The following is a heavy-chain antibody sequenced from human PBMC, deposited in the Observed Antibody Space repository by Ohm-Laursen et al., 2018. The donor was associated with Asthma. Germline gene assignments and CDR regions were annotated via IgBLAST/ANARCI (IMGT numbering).Heavy chain of an antibody. CDR3: ARKSRFRGYSGYEDYYYYGMDV. J-gene: IGHJ6*02. D-gene: IGHD5-12*01. Sequence: SSVKVSCKASGGTFSSYAISWVRQAPGQGLEWMGGIIPIFGTANYAQKFQGRVTITADESTSTAYMELSSLRSEDTAVYYCARKSRFRGYSGYEDYYYYGMDVWGQGTTVTVSS. CDR1: GGTFSSYA. CDR2: IIPIFGTA. V-gene: IGHV1-69*01.